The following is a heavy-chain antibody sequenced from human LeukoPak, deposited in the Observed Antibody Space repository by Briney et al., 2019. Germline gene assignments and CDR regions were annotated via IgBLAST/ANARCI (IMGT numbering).Heavy chain of an antibody. Sequence: PGGSPRLSCAASGFTFSNFGMHWVRQAPGKGLEWVAAVLYDGSKKFYSDSVKGRFSIYRDNSNYTLFVQMHSLRPDDTAVYYCANFDGSSQAFHLWGQGTMVTVSS. V-gene: IGHV3-30*18. J-gene: IGHJ3*01. D-gene: IGHD6-13*01. CDR1: GFTFSNFG. CDR3: ANFDGSSQAFHL. CDR2: VLYDGSKK.